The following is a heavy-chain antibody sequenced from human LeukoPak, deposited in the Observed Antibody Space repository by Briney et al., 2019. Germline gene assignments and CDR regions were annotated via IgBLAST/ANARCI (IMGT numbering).Heavy chain of an antibody. Sequence: ASVKVSCKASGYTFTGYYMHWVRQAPGQGLEWMGWINPHNGDTNHEQMFQGRVTMTRDTSISTAYMELSSLRSDDTAVYYCARGVYSGWYTHNWLDSWGQGTLVIVSS. CDR1: GYTFTGYY. CDR2: INPHNGDT. CDR3: ARGVYSGWYTHNWLDS. D-gene: IGHD6-19*01. V-gene: IGHV1-2*02. J-gene: IGHJ5*01.